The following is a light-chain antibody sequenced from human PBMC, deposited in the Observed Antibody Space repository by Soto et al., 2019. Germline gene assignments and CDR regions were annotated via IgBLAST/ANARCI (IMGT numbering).Light chain of an antibody. CDR1: SSDVGSYNL. CDR3: CSYAGSVV. Sequence: QSVLTQPASVSGSPGQSITISCTGTSSDVGSYNLVSWYQQHPGKAPKLMIYEVIKRPSGVSNRFSGSKSGNTASLTISGLQAEDEADYYCCSYAGSVVFGGGTKVTVL. V-gene: IGLV2-23*02. J-gene: IGLJ2*01. CDR2: EVI.